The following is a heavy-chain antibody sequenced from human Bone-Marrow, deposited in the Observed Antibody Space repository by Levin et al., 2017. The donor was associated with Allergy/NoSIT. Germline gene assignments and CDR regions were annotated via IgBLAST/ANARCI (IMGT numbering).Heavy chain of an antibody. Sequence: GESLKISCEASGFPVGTHYMSWVRQAPGKGLEWVSVIYSDGSTYYSDSVKGRFTISRDNSKNTLYLQMNSLTAEDTAVYYCARDVTLNTYYDYGMDVCGQGTTVTVSS. CDR2: IYSDGST. CDR3: ARDVTLNTYYDYGMDV. J-gene: IGHJ6*02. CDR1: GFPVGTHY. V-gene: IGHV3-53*01. D-gene: IGHD2-21*02.